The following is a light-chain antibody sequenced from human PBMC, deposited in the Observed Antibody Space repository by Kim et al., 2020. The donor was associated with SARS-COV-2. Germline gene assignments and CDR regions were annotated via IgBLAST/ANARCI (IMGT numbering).Light chain of an antibody. CDR2: GAS. CDR3: QQYNNWAYT. V-gene: IGKV3-15*01. J-gene: IGKJ2*01. Sequence: SVSPGERAPLPGRAGQCFSRIFAGYPQNPGQAPRPLLYGASRRATGIPARFRGSGSETEFTLYISSLQSEDFAVYYCQQYNNWAYTLGQGTKLE. CDR1: QCFSRI.